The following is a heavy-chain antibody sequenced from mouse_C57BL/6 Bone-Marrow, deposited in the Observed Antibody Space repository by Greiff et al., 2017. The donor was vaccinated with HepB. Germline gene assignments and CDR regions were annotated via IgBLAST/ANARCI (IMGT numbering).Heavy chain of an antibody. Sequence: EVMLVESGGGLVKPGGSLKLSCAASGFTFSDYGMHWVRQAPEKGLEWVAYISSGSSTIYYADTVKGRFTISRDNAKNTLFLQMTSLRSEDTAMYYCARPISDYAMDYWGQGTSVTVSS. CDR2: ISSGSSTI. CDR3: ARPISDYAMDY. CDR1: GFTFSDYG. D-gene: IGHD5-1*01. V-gene: IGHV5-17*01. J-gene: IGHJ4*01.